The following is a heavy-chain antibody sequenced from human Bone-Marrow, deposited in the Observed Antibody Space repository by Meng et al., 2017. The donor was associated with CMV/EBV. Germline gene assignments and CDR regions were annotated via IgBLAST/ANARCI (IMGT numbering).Heavy chain of an antibody. Sequence: ASVKVSCKASGYTFTSYGISWVRQAPGQGLEWMGWINPNSGGTNYAQKFQGRVTMTRDTSISTAYMELRSLRSDDTAVYYCARRGSYSGPYGMDVWGQGTTVTVSS. CDR2: INPNSGGT. CDR3: ARRGSYSGPYGMDV. V-gene: IGHV1-2*02. CDR1: GYTFTSYG. D-gene: IGHD1-26*01. J-gene: IGHJ6*02.